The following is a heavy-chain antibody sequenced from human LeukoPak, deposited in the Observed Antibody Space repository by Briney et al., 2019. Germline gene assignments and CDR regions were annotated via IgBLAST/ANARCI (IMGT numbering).Heavy chain of an antibody. J-gene: IGHJ4*02. Sequence: SQTLSLTCTVSGGSISSGGYYRSWIRQPPGRGLEWIGYIYHSGSTYYNPSLKSRVTISVDTSKNQFSLKLSSVTAADTAVYYCARSYYGSGSPYFDYWGQGTLVTVSS. V-gene: IGHV4-30-2*01. CDR3: ARSYYGSGSPYFDY. D-gene: IGHD3-10*01. CDR1: GGSISSGGYY. CDR2: IYHSGST.